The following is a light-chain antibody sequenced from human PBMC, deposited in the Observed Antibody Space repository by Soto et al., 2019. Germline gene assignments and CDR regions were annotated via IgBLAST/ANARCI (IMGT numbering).Light chain of an antibody. Sequence: QSALTQPASVSGSPGQSITISCTGDSSDIGHYNYVSWYQQHPGKAPKLMIYEVSNRPSGVSNRFSGSKSGNTASLTISGLQAEDAADYYCSSYTTSSTLEIGGGTKLTVL. J-gene: IGLJ2*01. V-gene: IGLV2-14*01. CDR3: SSYTTSSTLE. CDR2: EVS. CDR1: SSDIGHYNY.